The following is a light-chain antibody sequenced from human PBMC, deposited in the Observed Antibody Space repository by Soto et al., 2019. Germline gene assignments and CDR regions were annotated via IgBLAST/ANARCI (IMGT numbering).Light chain of an antibody. V-gene: IGKV1-5*01. CDR3: QQYESYSPWT. CDR2: DAS. J-gene: IGKJ1*01. Sequence: DIQMTQSPSALSASVGDRATITCRASQSISSWLAWYQQKPGKAPKLLIYDASTLQSGGPSRYSGSGSGTEFTLTISNLQPDDFATYYCQQYESYSPWTFGQGTKVEIK. CDR1: QSISSW.